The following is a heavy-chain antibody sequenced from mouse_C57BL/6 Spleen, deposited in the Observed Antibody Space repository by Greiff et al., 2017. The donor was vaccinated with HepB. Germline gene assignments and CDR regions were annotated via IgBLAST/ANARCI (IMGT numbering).Heavy chain of an antibody. CDR3: ARKWDYAMDD. D-gene: IGHD1-3*01. V-gene: IGHV1-59*01. CDR1: GYTFTSYW. CDR2: IDPSDSYT. J-gene: IGHJ4*01. Sequence: VQLQQPGAELVRPGTSVKLSCKASGYTFTSYWMHWVKRRPGQGLEWIGVIDPSDSYTNYNPKFKGKATLTVDTSSSTAYMQLSSLTSEDSAVYYCARKWDYAMDDWGQGTSVTVSS.